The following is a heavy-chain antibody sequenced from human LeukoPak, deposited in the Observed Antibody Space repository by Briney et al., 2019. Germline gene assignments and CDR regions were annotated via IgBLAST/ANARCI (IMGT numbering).Heavy chain of an antibody. D-gene: IGHD3-10*01. Sequence: ETLSLTCAVYGGSFSGYYWSWIRQPPGKGLEWIGKINHSGSTNYNPSLKSRVTISVDTSKNQFSLKLSSVTAADTAVYYCARGPPPRGGSGSYYPFDYWGQGTLVTVSS. CDR2: INHSGST. J-gene: IGHJ4*02. V-gene: IGHV4-34*01. CDR3: ARGPPPRGGSGSYYPFDY. CDR1: GGSFSGYY.